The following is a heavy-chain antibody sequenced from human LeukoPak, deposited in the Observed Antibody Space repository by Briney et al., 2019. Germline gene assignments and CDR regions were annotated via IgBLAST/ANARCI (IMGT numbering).Heavy chain of an antibody. V-gene: IGHV3-49*03. Sequence: TGRSLRLSCTSSGFTFREFAVSWFSQAPGKVLEWIGFIRSSIYGGTPKAAASVKGRFIFSRDDSKGVAYLRMNSLKTEDTAVYYCSREWGNGNDLRPDYWGQGTLVTVSS. J-gene: IGHJ4*02. CDR2: IRSSIYGGTP. CDR1: GFTFREFA. D-gene: IGHD1-1*01. CDR3: SREWGNGNDLRPDY.